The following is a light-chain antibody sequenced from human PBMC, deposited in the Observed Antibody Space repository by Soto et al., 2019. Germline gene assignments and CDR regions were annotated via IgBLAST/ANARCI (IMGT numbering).Light chain of an antibody. J-gene: IGLJ3*02. Sequence: QPVLTQPAAVSGSPGQSITISCTGTSSDVGTYNLVSWYQQYPGKAPKLMIYATSKRPSGVSNRFSGSKSGDTASLTISGLQAEDEADYYCTSFARGSTLVFGGGNKLTVL. CDR1: SSDVGTYNL. CDR3: TSFARGSTLV. V-gene: IGLV2-23*01. CDR2: ATS.